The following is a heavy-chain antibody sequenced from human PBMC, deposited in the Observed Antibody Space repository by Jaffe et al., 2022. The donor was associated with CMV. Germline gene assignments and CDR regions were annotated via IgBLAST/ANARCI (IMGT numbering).Heavy chain of an antibody. CDR2: ISGSGGST. CDR1: GFTFSSYA. CDR3: AKDCLHDYGDYEDALLYGMDV. V-gene: IGHV3-23*01. J-gene: IGHJ6*02. Sequence: EVQLLESGGGLVQPGGSLRLSCAASGFTFSSYAMSWVRQAPGKGLEWVSAISGSGGSTYYADSVKGRFTISRDNSKNTLYLQMNSLRAEDTAVYYCAKDCLHDYGDYEDALLYGMDVWGQGTTVTVSS. D-gene: IGHD4-17*01.